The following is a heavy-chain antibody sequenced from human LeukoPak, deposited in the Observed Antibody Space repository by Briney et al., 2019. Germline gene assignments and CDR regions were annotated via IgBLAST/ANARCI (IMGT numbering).Heavy chain of an antibody. CDR3: ARVRYRLAETYIDY. J-gene: IGHJ4*02. CDR2: INPNSGDT. V-gene: IGHV1-2*02. CDR1: GYIFTGYY. D-gene: IGHD3-16*01. Sequence: ASVKVSCKASGYIFTGYYMHWVRQAPGQGLEWMGWINPNSGDTNYAQKFPGRVTMTRDRSISTAYMELSRLRSDDTAVYYCARVRYRLAETYIDYWGQGTLVTVSS.